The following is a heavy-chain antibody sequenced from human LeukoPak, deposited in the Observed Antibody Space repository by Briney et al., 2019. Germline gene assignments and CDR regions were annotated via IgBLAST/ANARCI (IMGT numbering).Heavy chain of an antibody. CDR1: GGSISSYY. CDR2: IYYSGST. V-gene: IGHV4-59*01. J-gene: IGHJ4*02. CDR3: ARARDYGDYAWDY. Sequence: SETLSLTCTVSGGSISSYYWSRIRQPPGKGLEWIGYIYYSGSTNYNPSLKSRVTISVDTSKNQFSLKLSSVTAADTAVYYCARARDYGDYAWDYWGQGTLVTVSS. D-gene: IGHD4-17*01.